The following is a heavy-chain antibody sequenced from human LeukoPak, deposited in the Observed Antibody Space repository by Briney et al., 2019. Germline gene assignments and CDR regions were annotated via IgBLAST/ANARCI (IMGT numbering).Heavy chain of an antibody. D-gene: IGHD1-1*01. CDR1: GGSISSSSYY. CDR3: ASLGSPTGL. V-gene: IGHV4-39*07. Sequence: PSETLSLTCTVSGGSISSSSYYWGWIRQPPGKGLEWIGSIYYSGSTYYNPSLKSRVTMSVDTSKNQFSLKLSSVTAADTAVYYCASLGSPTGLWGQGTLVTVSS. CDR2: IYYSGST. J-gene: IGHJ4*02.